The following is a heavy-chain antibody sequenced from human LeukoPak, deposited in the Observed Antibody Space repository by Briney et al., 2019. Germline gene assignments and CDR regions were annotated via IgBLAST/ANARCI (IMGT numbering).Heavy chain of an antibody. CDR1: GYTFTGYY. D-gene: IGHD6-6*01. CDR2: INPNSGGT. Sequence: ASVKVSCKASGYTFTGYYMHLVRQAPGHGLEWMGRINPNSGGTNYAQKFHGRVTMTRDTTIRAADMGRSRLGADDAAVEDWARGLSIAGRRGWFDPWGQGTLVTVSS. V-gene: IGHV1-2*06. CDR3: ARGLSIAGRRGWFDP. J-gene: IGHJ5*02.